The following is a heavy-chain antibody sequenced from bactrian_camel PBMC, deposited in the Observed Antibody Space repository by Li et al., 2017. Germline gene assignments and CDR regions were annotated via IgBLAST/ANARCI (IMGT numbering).Heavy chain of an antibody. Sequence: HVQLVESGGGLVQPGGSLRLSCAASGFNFSPFWTYWVRQAPGEEREGVASIHTGDKSTEYADSVKDRFTVSWDKSKNTMYLQMDSLKPEDTAMYYCAARDGFLFRRGYGLGAYEYNYWGQGTQVTVS. D-gene: IGHD5*01. CDR3: AARDGFLFRRGYGLGAYEYNY. CDR1: GFNFSPFW. J-gene: IGHJ4*01. V-gene: IGHV3S1*01. CDR2: IHTGDKST.